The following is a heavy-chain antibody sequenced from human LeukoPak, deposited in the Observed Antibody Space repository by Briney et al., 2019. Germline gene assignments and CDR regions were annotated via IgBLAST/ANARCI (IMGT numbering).Heavy chain of an antibody. CDR3: ARQLKRWEFTY. D-gene: IGHD1-26*01. Sequence: PSETLSLTCTVSGGSISSGNYYWVWIRQPPGRGLEWIGSIFYSGSTNYNPSLKSRVTISVDTSKNQFSLRLSSVTAADTAVYYCARQLKRWEFTYWGQGTLVTVSS. J-gene: IGHJ4*02. CDR2: IFYSGST. CDR1: GGSISSGNYY. V-gene: IGHV4-39*01.